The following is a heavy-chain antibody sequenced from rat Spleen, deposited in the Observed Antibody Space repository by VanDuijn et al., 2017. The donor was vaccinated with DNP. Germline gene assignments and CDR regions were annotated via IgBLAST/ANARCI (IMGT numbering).Heavy chain of an antibody. Sequence: QVQLKESGPVLVQASETLSLTCTVSGFSLTNYGVIWVRQSPGKGLEWMGILWGDGNTDYNSALKSRLSINRDTSKSQVFLKMNSLQADDTAIYYCTRESGGYVMDAWGQGASVTVSS. V-gene: IGHV2S75*01. J-gene: IGHJ4*01. CDR3: TRESGGYVMDA. D-gene: IGHD4-3*01. CDR1: GFSLTNYG. CDR2: LWGDGNT.